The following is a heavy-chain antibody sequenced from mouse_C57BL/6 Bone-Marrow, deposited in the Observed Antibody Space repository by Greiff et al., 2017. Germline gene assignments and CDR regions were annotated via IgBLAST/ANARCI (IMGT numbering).Heavy chain of an antibody. CDR3: AEGMDY. CDR1: GYTFTSYW. Sequence: QVQLQQPGAELVKPGASVKMSCKASGYTFTSYWITWVKQRPGQGLEWIGDIYPGSGSTYYPEKFKSKATLTVDTTSSAAYMQISSLTSEDSAVYYCAEGMDYWGQGTSVTVSS. J-gene: IGHJ4*01. V-gene: IGHV1-55*01. CDR2: IYPGSGST.